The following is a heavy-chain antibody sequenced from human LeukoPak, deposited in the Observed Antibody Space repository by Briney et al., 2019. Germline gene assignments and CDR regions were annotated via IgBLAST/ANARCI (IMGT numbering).Heavy chain of an antibody. D-gene: IGHD2-15*01. J-gene: IGHJ4*02. CDR3: ARELRRRVVAATLGY. V-gene: IGHV3-48*04. CDR1: GFTFSSYS. Sequence: GGSLRLSCAASGFTFSSYSMNWVRQAPGKGLEWVSYISSSGSTIYYADSVKGRFTISRDNAKNSLYLQMNSLRAEDTAVYYCARELRRRVVAATLGYWGQGTLVTVSS. CDR2: ISSSGSTI.